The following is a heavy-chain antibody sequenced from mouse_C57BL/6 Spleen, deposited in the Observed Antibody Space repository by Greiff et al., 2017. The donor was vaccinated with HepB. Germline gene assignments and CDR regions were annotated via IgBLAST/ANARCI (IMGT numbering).Heavy chain of an antibody. Sequence: EVQLVESGGGLVKPGGSLKLSCAASGFTFSSYTMSWVRQTPEKRLEWVATISGGGGNTYYPDSVKGRFTISRDNAKNTLYLQMSSLRSEDTALYYCARQGVYGNYYFDYWGQGTTLTVSS. CDR1: GFTFSSYT. CDR3: ARQGVYGNYYFDY. D-gene: IGHD2-1*01. V-gene: IGHV5-9*01. CDR2: ISGGGGNT. J-gene: IGHJ2*01.